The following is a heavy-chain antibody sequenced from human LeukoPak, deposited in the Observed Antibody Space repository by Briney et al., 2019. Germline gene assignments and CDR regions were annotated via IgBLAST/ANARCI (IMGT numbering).Heavy chain of an antibody. V-gene: IGHV1-69*05. CDR3: ARDLSNYDNMADWFDP. CDR1: GGTFSSYA. CDR2: IIPIFGTA. J-gene: IGHJ5*02. D-gene: IGHD4-11*01. Sequence: SVKVSCKASGGTFSSYAISWVRQAPGQGLEWMGGIIPIFGTANYAQKFQGRVTITTDESTSTAYMELSSLRSEDTAVYYCARDLSNYDNMADWFDPWGQGTLVTVSS.